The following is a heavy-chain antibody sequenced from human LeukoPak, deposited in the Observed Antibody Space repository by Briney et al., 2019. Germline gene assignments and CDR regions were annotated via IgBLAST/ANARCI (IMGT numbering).Heavy chain of an antibody. CDR2: ISDYNGDT. CDR1: GYTFNTFG. J-gene: IGHJ5*02. V-gene: IGHV1-18*01. D-gene: IGHD4-17*01. Sequence: ASVKVSCKASGYTFNTFGVAWARQAPGQGLEWMGWISDYNGDTDYAANLQGRVTLTTDTSTNTAYMELRSLRSDDAAVYYCARSGDGNWFDPWGQGTLVTVSS. CDR3: ARSGDGNWFDP.